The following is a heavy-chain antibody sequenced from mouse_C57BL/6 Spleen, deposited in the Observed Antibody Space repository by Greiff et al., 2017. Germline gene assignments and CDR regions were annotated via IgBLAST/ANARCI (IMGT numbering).Heavy chain of an antibody. J-gene: IGHJ2*01. V-gene: IGHV3-6*01. D-gene: IGHD1-2*01. CDR2: ISYDGSN. CDR1: GYSITSGYY. Sequence: EVQLVESGPGLVKPSQSLSLTCSVTGYSITSGYYWNWIRQFPGNKLEWMGYISYDGSNNYNPSLKNRISITRDTSKNQFFLKLNSVTTEDTATYYCAREVTTAGFGYWGQGTTLTVSS. CDR3: AREVTTAGFGY.